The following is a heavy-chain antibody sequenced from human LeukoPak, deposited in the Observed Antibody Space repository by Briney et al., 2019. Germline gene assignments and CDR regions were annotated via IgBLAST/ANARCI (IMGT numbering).Heavy chain of an antibody. D-gene: IGHD3-10*01. V-gene: IGHV3-7*01. CDR2: IKQDGSEK. J-gene: IGHJ4*02. Sequence: GGSLRLSCAASGFTFSSYWMSWVRQAPGKGLEWVANIKQDGSEKYYVDSVKGRFTISRDSAKNSLYLQMNSLRAEDTAVYYCARDFFRVIMAGDYWGQGTLVTVSS. CDR3: ARDFFRVIMAGDY. CDR1: GFTFSSYW.